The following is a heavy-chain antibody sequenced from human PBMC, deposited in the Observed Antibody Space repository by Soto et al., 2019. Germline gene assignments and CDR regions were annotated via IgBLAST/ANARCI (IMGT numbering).Heavy chain of an antibody. Sequence: ASVKVSCKASGYTFTTYDLNWMRQATGQGLEWMGWMSPHSGDTAYAQKFQGRVTMTGDTSTSTAYMELSSLLIEDTAVYYCARNPPTTGDFDFWGQGTLVTVSS. CDR1: GYTFTTYD. V-gene: IGHV1-8*01. CDR3: ARNPPTTGDFDF. J-gene: IGHJ4*02. CDR2: MSPHSGDT. D-gene: IGHD1-1*01.